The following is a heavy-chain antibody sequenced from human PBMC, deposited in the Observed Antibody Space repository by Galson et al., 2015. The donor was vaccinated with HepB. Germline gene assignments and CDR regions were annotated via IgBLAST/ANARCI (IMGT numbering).Heavy chain of an antibody. V-gene: IGHV3-30-3*01. CDR1: GFTFSSYD. CDR2: ISYDGNNK. J-gene: IGHJ3*02. D-gene: IGHD2-21*02. CDR3: ARSAVVVTAIRAFDI. Sequence: SLRLSCAASGFTFSSYDIHWVRQAPGKGLDWVAFISYDGNNKYYADSVKGRFTISRDNSKNTLYLQMNSLRPEDTAVYYCARSAVVVTAIRAFDIWGQGTMVTVSS.